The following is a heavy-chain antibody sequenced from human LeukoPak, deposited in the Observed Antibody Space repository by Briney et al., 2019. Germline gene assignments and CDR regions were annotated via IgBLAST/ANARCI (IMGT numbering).Heavy chain of an antibody. CDR3: ARHGRWELDY. V-gene: IGHV5-51*01. Sequence: GESLQISCQASGYIFATAWIAWVRQMPGKGLEWMGIVYPGDSDTKYNPSFQGHVTISADKSITTAYLQWASLKASDTAIYYCARHGRWELDYWGQGTLVSVSS. D-gene: IGHD4-23*01. J-gene: IGHJ4*02. CDR2: VYPGDSDT. CDR1: GYIFATAW.